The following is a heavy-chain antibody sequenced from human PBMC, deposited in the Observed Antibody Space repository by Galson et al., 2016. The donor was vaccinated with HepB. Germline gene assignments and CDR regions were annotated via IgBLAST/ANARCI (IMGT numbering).Heavy chain of an antibody. D-gene: IGHD1-20*01. J-gene: IGHJ6*03. V-gene: IGHV4-34*01. CDR1: GGSFSGDH. CDR3: ARSGSRYNWNDDTLGSYYYYFMDV. CDR2: MNGRGST. Sequence: SETLSLTCAVYGGSFSGDHWTWIRQPPGKGLEWIGEMNGRGSTNFNPSLKSRVTISVDTSKNQFSLKLRSVTASDTAVYYCARSGSRYNWNDDTLGSYYYYFMDVWGKGTTVTVSS.